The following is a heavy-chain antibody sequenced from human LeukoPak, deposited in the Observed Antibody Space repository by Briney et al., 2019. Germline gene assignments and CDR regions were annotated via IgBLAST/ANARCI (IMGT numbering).Heavy chain of an antibody. D-gene: IGHD2-21*01. CDR3: ARSARWRYGPGFVGNY. CDR1: GYTFTVYY. CDR2: INPNSGGT. J-gene: IGHJ4*02. V-gene: IGHV1-2*02. Sequence: GASVTLSCTTSGYTFTVYYMHWVRQAPGQGLEWMGWINPNSGGTNYAQKFQGRVTMTRDTSISTAYMELSRLRSDDTAVYYCARSARWRYGPGFVGNYWGQGTLVTVSS.